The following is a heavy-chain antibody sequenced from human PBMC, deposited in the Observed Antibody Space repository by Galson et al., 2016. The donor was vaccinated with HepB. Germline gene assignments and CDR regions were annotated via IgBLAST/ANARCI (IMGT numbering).Heavy chain of an antibody. CDR2: TVVGNGHT. Sequence: SCKASGFTFRNSAVQWVRQARGQRLEWIGWTVVGNGHTKYAQNFQERVSITRDMSTSTAYMELSSLRSEDTAVYFCAAALYYDILTGYYSDDYWGQGTLVIVSS. J-gene: IGHJ4*02. V-gene: IGHV1-58*01. CDR3: AAALYYDILTGYYSDDY. D-gene: IGHD3-9*01. CDR1: GFTFRNSA.